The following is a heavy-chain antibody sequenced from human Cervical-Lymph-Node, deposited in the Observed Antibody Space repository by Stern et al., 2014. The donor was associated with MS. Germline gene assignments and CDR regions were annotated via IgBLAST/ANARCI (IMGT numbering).Heavy chain of an antibody. J-gene: IGHJ4*02. V-gene: IGHV3-30*01. Sequence: VQLEESGGGVVQPGRSLRLSCAASGFTFSSYAMHWVRQAPGKGLEWVAVISYDGSNKYYADSVKGRFTISRDNSKNTLYLQMNSLRAEDTAVYYCARTPFDYWGQGTLVTVSS. CDR2: ISYDGSNK. CDR1: GFTFSSYA. CDR3: ARTPFDY.